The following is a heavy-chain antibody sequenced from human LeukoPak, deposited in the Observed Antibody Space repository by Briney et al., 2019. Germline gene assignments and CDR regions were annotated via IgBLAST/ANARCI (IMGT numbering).Heavy chain of an antibody. CDR3: ASHYIVIVTATYFDY. V-gene: IGHV4-39*01. CDR2: IYFSRST. CDR1: VGSICSSSYY. Sequence: PSETLSLTCTLSVGSICSSSYYCGSIRQPPRNGLEWIVTIYFSRSTYFNPSLKSRVTISVDTSKNQFSLKLSSVTAAETAVYYCASHYIVIVTATYFDYWGQGTLVTVSS. J-gene: IGHJ4*02. D-gene: IGHD2-21*02.